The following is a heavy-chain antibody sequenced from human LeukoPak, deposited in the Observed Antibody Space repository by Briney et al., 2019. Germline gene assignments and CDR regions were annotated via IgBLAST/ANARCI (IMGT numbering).Heavy chain of an antibody. CDR2: INPSGGST. V-gene: IGHV1-46*01. D-gene: IGHD5-18*01. CDR3: ARDRVKSDTAMVTASFDY. J-gene: IGHJ4*02. Sequence: ASVKVSCKASGYTFTSYYMHWVRQAPGQGLEWMGIINPSGGSTSYAQKFQGRVTMTRDTSTSTVYMELSSLRSEDTAVYYCARDRVKSDTAMVTASFDYGGQGTLVTVSS. CDR1: GYTFTSYY.